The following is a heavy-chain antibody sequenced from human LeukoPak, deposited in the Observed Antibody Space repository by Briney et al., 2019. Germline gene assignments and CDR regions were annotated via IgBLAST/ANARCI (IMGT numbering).Heavy chain of an antibody. V-gene: IGHV4-59*06. Sequence: SETLSLTCTVSGASISHYYWSWLRQPPGKGLEWIGYIYYSGSTYYNPSLKSRVTISVDTSKNQFSLKLSSVTAADTAVYYCARDHSGYALDYWGQGTLVTVSS. J-gene: IGHJ4*02. D-gene: IGHD5-12*01. CDR2: IYYSGST. CDR3: ARDHSGYALDY. CDR1: GASISHYY.